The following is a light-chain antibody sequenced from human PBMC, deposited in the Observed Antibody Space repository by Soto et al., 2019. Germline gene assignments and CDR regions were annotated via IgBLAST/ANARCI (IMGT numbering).Light chain of an antibody. V-gene: IGKV3D-20*02. CDR3: QQRSNWPRT. CDR2: GAS. Sequence: EIVLTQSPGTMSMSPGERATLSCRASQSVSSTYLIWYQQKPGQAPRLLIYGASSRATGVPDRFSGGGSGTDFTLTISSLEPEDFAVYYCQQRSNWPRTFGQGTRLEIK. CDR1: QSVSSTY. J-gene: IGKJ5*01.